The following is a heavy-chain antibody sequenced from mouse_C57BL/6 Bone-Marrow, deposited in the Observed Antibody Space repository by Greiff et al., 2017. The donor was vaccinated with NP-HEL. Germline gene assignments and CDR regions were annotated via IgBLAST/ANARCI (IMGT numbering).Heavy chain of an antibody. CDR2: IDPSDSYT. Sequence: VQLQQPGAELVRPGTSVKLSCKASGYTFTSYWMHWVKQRPGQGLEWIGVIDPSDSYTNYNQKFKGKATLTVDTSSSTAYMKLSSLTSEDSAVYYCARDSSGWDYWGQGTTLTVSS. CDR1: GYTFTSYW. CDR3: ARDSSGWDY. J-gene: IGHJ2*01. V-gene: IGHV1-59*01. D-gene: IGHD3-2*02.